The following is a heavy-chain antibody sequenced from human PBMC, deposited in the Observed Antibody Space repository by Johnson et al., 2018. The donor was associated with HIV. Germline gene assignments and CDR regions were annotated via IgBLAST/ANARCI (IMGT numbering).Heavy chain of an antibody. CDR1: GFTFSDYY. CDR2: ISGSGGAI. D-gene: IGHD6-19*01. CDR3: VRGLYSSAWYFGDLDAFDV. V-gene: IGHV3-11*04. J-gene: IGHJ3*01. Sequence: QVQLVESGGGLVKPGGSLRLSCVASGFTFSDYYMSWIRQAPGKGLAWVSYISGSGGAIYYADSVKGRFTISRGNAKNSLYLQMNSLRAGDTAVYYCVRGLYSSAWYFGDLDAFDVWGQGTMVTVSA.